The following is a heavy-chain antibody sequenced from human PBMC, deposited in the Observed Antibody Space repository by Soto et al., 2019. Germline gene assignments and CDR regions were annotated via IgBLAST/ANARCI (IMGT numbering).Heavy chain of an antibody. V-gene: IGHV3-21*01. J-gene: IGHJ6*03. CDR1: GFTFSTYS. CDR3: ARPNDYGDNYYFYYMDV. D-gene: IGHD4-17*01. CDR2: ISSSSSYI. Sequence: GGSLRLSCAASGFTFSTYSMNWVRQAPGKGLEWVSSISSSSSYIYYADSMKGRFTISRDNAKNSLYLQMNSLRAEDTAVYYCARPNDYGDNYYFYYMDVWGKGTTVTVSS.